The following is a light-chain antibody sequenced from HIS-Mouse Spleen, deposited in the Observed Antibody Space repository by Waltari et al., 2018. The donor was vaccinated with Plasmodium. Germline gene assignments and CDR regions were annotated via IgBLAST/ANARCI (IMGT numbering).Light chain of an antibody. Sequence: SYVLTQPPSVSVAPGQTARITRGGNNIGSKSVHWYQQKPGQAPVLVVYDDSDRPSAIPERFSGSNSGNTATLAISRVEAGDEADYYCQVWDSSSDHPVFGGGTKLTVL. CDR3: QVWDSSSDHPV. CDR1: NIGSKS. V-gene: IGLV3-21*02. CDR2: DDS. J-gene: IGLJ2*01.